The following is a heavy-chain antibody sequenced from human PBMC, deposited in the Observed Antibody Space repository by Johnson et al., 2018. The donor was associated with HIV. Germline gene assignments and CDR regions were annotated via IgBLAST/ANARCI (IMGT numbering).Heavy chain of an antibody. CDR3: ARATWGRALLWFREHRDHAFDI. V-gene: IGHV3-66*03. CDR2: LYSGGNT. Sequence: VQLVESGGGLIQPGGSLRLSCAASGFTVSSNYMSWVRQAPGKGLEWVSVLYSGGNTYYADSVRGRFTISRDNSKNTLYLQMSSLRLEDTALYYCARATWGRALLWFREHRDHAFDIWGQGTMVTVSS. D-gene: IGHD3-10*01. CDR1: GFTVSSNY. J-gene: IGHJ3*02.